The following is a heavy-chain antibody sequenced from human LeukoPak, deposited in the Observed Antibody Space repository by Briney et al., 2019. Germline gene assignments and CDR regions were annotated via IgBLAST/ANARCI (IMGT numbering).Heavy chain of an antibody. CDR2: IKQDGSEK. CDR3: ATVLYYYYYYGMDV. J-gene: IGHJ6*02. CDR1: GFTVSSNY. Sequence: GGSLRLSCAASGFTVSSNYISWVRQAPGKGLEWVANIKQDGSEKYYVDSVKGRFTISRDNAKNSLYLQMNSLRAEDTAVYYCATVLYYYYYYGMDVWGQGTTVTVSS. V-gene: IGHV3-7*01. D-gene: IGHD2/OR15-2a*01.